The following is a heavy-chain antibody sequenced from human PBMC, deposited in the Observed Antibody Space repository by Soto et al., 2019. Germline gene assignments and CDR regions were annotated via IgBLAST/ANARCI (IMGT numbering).Heavy chain of an antibody. CDR3: TRGTVTMVREIDEILNWFDP. V-gene: IGHV4-30-4*01. CDR2: IYYSGST. D-gene: IGHD3-10*01. Sequence: QVQLQESGPGLVKPSQTLSLTCTVSGGSISSGDYYWSWIRQPPGKGLEWIGYIYYSGSTYYNPSLKSRVTISVDTSKNQFSLKLSSVTAADTAVYYCTRGTVTMVREIDEILNWFDPWGQGTLVTVSS. CDR1: GGSISSGDYY. J-gene: IGHJ5*02.